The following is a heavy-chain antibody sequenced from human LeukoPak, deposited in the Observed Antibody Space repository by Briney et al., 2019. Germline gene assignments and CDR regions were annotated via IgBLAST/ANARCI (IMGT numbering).Heavy chain of an antibody. V-gene: IGHV3-23*01. CDR1: GFTFSSYA. J-gene: IGHJ4*02. CDR3: AKEYYDILTGSIDY. D-gene: IGHD3-9*01. CDR2: ISGSGGST. Sequence: GGSLRLSCAASGFTFSSYAMSWVRQAPGKGLEWVSAISGSGGSTYYADSVKGRFAISRDNSKNTLYLQMNSLRAEDTAVYYCAKEYYDILTGSIDYWGQGTLVTVSS.